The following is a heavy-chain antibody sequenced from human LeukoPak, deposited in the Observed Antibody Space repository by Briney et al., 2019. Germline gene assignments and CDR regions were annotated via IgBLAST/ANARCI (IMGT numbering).Heavy chain of an antibody. J-gene: IGHJ1*01. Sequence: GGSLRLSCAASGFIFSSYSMGWVRQAPGKGLEWVANIKRDGSEKYYVDSVKGRFTISRDNAKNSLYLQMNSLRAEDTAVYYCARVWYGDYGYFQNWGQGTLVTVSS. CDR1: GFIFSSYS. V-gene: IGHV3-7*03. CDR3: ARVWYGDYGYFQN. D-gene: IGHD4-17*01. CDR2: IKRDGSEK.